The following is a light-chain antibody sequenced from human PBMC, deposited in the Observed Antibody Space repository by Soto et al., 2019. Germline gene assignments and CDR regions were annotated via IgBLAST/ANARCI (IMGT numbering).Light chain of an antibody. J-gene: IGLJ2*01. V-gene: IGLV2-23*01. Sequence: QSALTQPASVSGSLGQSITISCTGTSSDVGSYNLVSWYQQHPDKAPKLMIYEGSKRPSGVSNRFSGSKSGNTASLTISGLQADDEADYYCCSYAGSSTHVVFGGGTKLTVL. CDR3: CSYAGSSTHVV. CDR1: SSDVGSYNL. CDR2: EGS.